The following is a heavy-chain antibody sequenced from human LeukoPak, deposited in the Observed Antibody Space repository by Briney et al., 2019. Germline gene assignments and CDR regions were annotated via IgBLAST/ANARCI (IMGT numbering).Heavy chain of an antibody. D-gene: IGHD5-18*01. CDR2: IKEDGSDK. CDR1: GFIFSSYW. J-gene: IGHJ4*02. V-gene: IGHV3-7*01. CDR3: ARDAGYGYDRFDY. Sequence: GGSLRLSCAASGFIFSSYWMAWVRQAPGKGLEWVANIKEDGSDKNYVDSVKGRFTISRDNAKNSLYLQMNSLRAEDRAVYYCARDAGYGYDRFDYWGQGTQVTVSS.